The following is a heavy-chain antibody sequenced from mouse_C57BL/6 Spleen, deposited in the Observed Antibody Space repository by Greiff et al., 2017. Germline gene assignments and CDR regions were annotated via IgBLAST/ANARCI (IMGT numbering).Heavy chain of an antibody. CDR3: AGTTVVGHFDV. CDR1: GYTFTSSW. CDR2: IDPSDSEP. D-gene: IGHD1-1*01. J-gene: IGHJ1*03. Sequence: VQLQQPGAELVRPGSSVKLSCKASGYTFTSSWLLWVKQRPIQGLDGIGNIDPSDSEPHYNQKFKDKATLTVDKSSSTAYMQLSSLTSEDSAVYYCAGTTVVGHFDVWGTGTTVTVSS. V-gene: IGHV1-52*01.